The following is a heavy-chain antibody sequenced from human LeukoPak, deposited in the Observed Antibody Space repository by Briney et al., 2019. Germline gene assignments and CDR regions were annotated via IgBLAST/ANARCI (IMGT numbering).Heavy chain of an antibody. CDR2: ISYDGSNK. J-gene: IGHJ4*02. D-gene: IGHD5-24*01. V-gene: IGHV3-30-3*01. Sequence: GRSLRLSCAASGFTFSSYAMHWVRQAPGKGLKWVAVISYDGSNKYYADSVKSRFTISRDNSKNTLYLQMNSLRAEDTAVYYCARARDGYNSKHHLLDYWGQGTLVTVSS. CDR1: GFTFSSYA. CDR3: ARARDGYNSKHHLLDY.